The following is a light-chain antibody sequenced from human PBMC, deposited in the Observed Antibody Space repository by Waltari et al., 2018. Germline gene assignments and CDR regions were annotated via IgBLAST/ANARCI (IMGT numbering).Light chain of an antibody. CDR2: VVT. CDR3: SSYAGSNNVL. V-gene: IGLV2-8*01. Sequence: QSALTQPPSASGSPGQSVTISCTGTSSDVGGYNYVPSYQQPPGKAPKLMIYVVTKRPSGVPDRFSCSKSGNTASLTVSGLQAEDEAEDYCSSYAGSNNVLFGGGTKLTVL. J-gene: IGLJ2*01. CDR1: SSDVGGYNY.